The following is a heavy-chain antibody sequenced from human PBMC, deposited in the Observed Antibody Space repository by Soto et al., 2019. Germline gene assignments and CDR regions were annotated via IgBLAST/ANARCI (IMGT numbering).Heavy chain of an antibody. V-gene: IGHV1-18*01. CDR2: INAYNGNT. Sequence: QVQLVQSGAEVKKPGASVKVSCKASGYTFTSYGISWVRQAPGQGLEWMGWINAYNGNTNYAQNLQGRVTMTTDTSTSTADRGLRSLRSDETAVYYGAGDWFGIGYWGQGTLVTVSS. CDR1: GYTFTSYG. CDR3: AGDWFGIGY. D-gene: IGHD3-16*01. J-gene: IGHJ4*02.